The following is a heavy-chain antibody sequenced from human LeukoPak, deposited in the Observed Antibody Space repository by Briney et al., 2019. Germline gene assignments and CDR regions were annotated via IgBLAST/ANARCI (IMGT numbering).Heavy chain of an antibody. CDR1: GYTFTGYY. V-gene: IGHV1-2*02. Sequence: ASMKVSCKASGYTFTGYYMHWVRQAPGQGLEWMGWINPNSGGTNYAQKFQGRVTMTRDTSISTAYMELSRLRSDDTAVYYCARERYCSSTSCYGWFDPWGQGTLVTVSS. CDR2: INPNSGGT. CDR3: ARERYCSSTSCYGWFDP. J-gene: IGHJ5*02. D-gene: IGHD2-2*01.